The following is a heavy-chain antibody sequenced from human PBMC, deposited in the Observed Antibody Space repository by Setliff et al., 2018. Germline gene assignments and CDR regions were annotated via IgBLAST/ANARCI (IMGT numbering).Heavy chain of an antibody. V-gene: IGHV4-61*01. CDR1: GGSFNSANYY. D-gene: IGHD3-10*01. CDR3: ARDGDYFGSGNRFDP. Sequence: SETLSLTCTVSGGSFNSANYYWSWVRQPPGKGLEWLGYISYSGETNYNPSLKSRVTMSVDTSKNQFSLKVDSVTAADTAMYYCARDGDYFGSGNRFDPWGQGTLVTVSS. CDR2: ISYSGET. J-gene: IGHJ5*02.